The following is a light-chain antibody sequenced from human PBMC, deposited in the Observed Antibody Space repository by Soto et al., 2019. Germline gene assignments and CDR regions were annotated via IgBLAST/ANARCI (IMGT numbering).Light chain of an antibody. CDR1: SSDFGAYNY. Sequence: QSALTQPPSASGSPGQSVTISCTGTSSDFGAYNYVSWYQQHPGKAPKLMIHEVSKRPSGVPGRFSASKSGNTASLTVSGLQAEDEADYYCSSHGGSNNFYVFGTGTKVTVL. CDR3: SSHGGSNNFYV. J-gene: IGLJ1*01. CDR2: EVS. V-gene: IGLV2-8*01.